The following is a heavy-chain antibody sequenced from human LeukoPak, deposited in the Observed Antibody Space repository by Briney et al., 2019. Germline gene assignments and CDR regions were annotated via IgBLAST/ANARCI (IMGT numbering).Heavy chain of an antibody. J-gene: IGHJ6*03. V-gene: IGHV3-48*03. CDR1: GFTFSSYE. Sequence: TGGSLRLSCAASGFTFSSYEMNWVRQAPGKGLEWVSYISSSGSTIYYADSVKGRFTISRDNAKNTLYLQMNSLRAEDTAVYYCAKGGHDYGDYPGDYYYYYYYMDVWGKGTTVTISS. CDR2: ISSSGSTI. D-gene: IGHD4-17*01. CDR3: AKGGHDYGDYPGDYYYYYYYMDV.